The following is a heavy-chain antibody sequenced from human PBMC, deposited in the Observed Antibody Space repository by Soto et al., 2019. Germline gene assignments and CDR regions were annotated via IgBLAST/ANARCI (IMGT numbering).Heavy chain of an antibody. CDR2: IYYSGST. D-gene: IGHD3-10*01. CDR1: GGSISSYY. CDR3: ARRKGFGYGSGSYHFDY. J-gene: IGHJ4*02. V-gene: IGHV4-59*08. Sequence: SETLSLTCTVSGGSISSYYWSWIRQPPWKGLEWIGYIYYSGSTNYNPSLKSRVTISVDTSKNQFSLKLSSVTAADTAVYYCARRKGFGYGSGSYHFDYWGQGTLVTVSS.